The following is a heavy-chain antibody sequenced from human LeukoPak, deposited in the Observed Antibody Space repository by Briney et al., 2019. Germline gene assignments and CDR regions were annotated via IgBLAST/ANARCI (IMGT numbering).Heavy chain of an antibody. J-gene: IGHJ4*02. CDR3: TRERDYSGYDCGY. D-gene: IGHD5-12*01. CDR2: ISSTSSTI. V-gene: IGHV3-48*02. CDR1: GFTFSTHN. Sequence: PGGSLRLSCAASGFTFSTHNMNWVRQAPGKGLEWLSFISSTSSTIYYAASVKGRFTISRDNAKNSLYLQMNGLRDEDTAVYYCTRERDYSGYDCGYWGQGTLVTVSS.